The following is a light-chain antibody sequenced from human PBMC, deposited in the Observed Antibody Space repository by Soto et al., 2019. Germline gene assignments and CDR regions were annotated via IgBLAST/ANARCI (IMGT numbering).Light chain of an antibody. CDR3: CFVACTASQYG. Sequence: QSVLTQPPAASGSPGQSLSFSCAGSNSDVGSSVYVSWYRQHPGKAPHLFIYEVNKRPSGVSNRFPGTKCGNTASLTTSGLQPDDEADYSGCFVACTASQYGFGPGTKVTV. V-gene: IGLV2-14*01. CDR1: NSDVGSSVY. J-gene: IGLJ1*01. CDR2: EVN.